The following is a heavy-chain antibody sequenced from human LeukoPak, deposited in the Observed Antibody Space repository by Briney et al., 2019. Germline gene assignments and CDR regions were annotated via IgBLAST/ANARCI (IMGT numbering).Heavy chain of an antibody. D-gene: IGHD1-26*01. V-gene: IGHV3-21*01. J-gene: IGHJ6*03. CDR1: GFTFSSYG. Sequence: GGTLRLSCAASGFTFSSYGMSWVRQAPGKGLEWVSSISSSSSYIYYADSVKGRFTISRDNSKNTLYLQMNSLRAEDTAVYYCAKGRGWEASYYYYMDVWGKGTTVTISS. CDR2: ISSSSSYI. CDR3: AKGRGWEASYYYYMDV.